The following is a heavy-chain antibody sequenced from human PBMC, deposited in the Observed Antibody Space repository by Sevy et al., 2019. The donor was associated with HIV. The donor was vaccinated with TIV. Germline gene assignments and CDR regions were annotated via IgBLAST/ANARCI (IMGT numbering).Heavy chain of an antibody. Sequence: GGSLRLSCAASGFTFSSYGMHWVRQAPGKGLEWVAVIWYDGSNKYYADSVKGRFTISRDNSKNTLYLQMNSLRAEDTAVYYCARDTRPKYSSGWYAAYYYYGMDVWGQGTTVTVSS. V-gene: IGHV3-33*01. CDR3: ARDTRPKYSSGWYAAYYYYGMDV. CDR2: IWYDGSNK. CDR1: GFTFSSYG. J-gene: IGHJ6*02. D-gene: IGHD6-19*01.